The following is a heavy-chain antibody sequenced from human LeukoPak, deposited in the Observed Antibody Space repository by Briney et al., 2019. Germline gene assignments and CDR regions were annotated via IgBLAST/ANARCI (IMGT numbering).Heavy chain of an antibody. CDR1: GYTFTGYY. CDR2: INPNSGGT. CDR3: ASVSYSSSRDIDY. D-gene: IGHD6-6*01. V-gene: IGHV1-2*02. Sequence: VSVKVSCKASGYTFTGYYMHWVRQAPGQGLEWMGWINPNSGGTNYAQKFQGRVTMTRDTSISTAYMELSRLRSDDTAVYYCASVSYSSSRDIDYWGQGTLVTVSS. J-gene: IGHJ4*02.